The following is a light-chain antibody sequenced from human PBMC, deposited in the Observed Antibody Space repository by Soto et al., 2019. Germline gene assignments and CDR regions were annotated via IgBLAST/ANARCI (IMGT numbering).Light chain of an antibody. CDR1: QSVSSD. Sequence: EIVLTQSPATLSLSPGERATLSCRASQSVSSDLAWYQQKPGQAPRLLISDASNRATGIPARFSGSGSGTDFTLTISSLEAEDFAVYYCQQRSNWPPITFGQGTRLEIK. V-gene: IGKV3-11*01. J-gene: IGKJ5*01. CDR2: DAS. CDR3: QQRSNWPPIT.